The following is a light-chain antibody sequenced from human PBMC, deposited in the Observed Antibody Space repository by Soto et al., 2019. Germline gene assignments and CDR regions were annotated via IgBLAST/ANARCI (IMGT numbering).Light chain of an antibody. CDR2: EVG. J-gene: IGLJ1*01. Sequence: QSALTQPASVSGSPGQSITISCTGSSSDVGGHNHVSWYQQHPGKAPKLIIYEVGNRPSVVSNRFSGSKSGNTASLTISGFQAEDEADYYCNSYTISSTHVFGTGTKLTVL. CDR1: SSDVGGHNH. V-gene: IGLV2-14*01. CDR3: NSYTISSTHV.